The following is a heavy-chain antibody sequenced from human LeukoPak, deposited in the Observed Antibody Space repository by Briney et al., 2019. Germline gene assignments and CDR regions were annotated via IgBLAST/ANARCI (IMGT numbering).Heavy chain of an antibody. CDR3: ARGLWFVSRYFDY. CDR2: IYHFGTT. Sequence: SETLSLTCTVSGGSISTSNYYWGWIRQPPGKGLECIGEIYHFGTTNYNPSLKSRVTISVDKSKNQFSLKLSSVTAADTAVYYCARGLWFVSRYFDYWGQGTLATVSS. J-gene: IGHJ4*02. CDR1: GGSISTSNYY. D-gene: IGHD3-10*01. V-gene: IGHV4-39*07.